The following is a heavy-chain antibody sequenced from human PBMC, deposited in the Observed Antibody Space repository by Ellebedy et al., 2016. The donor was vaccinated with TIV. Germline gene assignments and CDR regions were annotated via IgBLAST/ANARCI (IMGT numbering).Heavy chain of an antibody. V-gene: IGHV4-61*08. D-gene: IGHD2-15*01. CDR2: MYHSGNT. CDR3: ARFRGGGGSSYFDH. J-gene: IGHJ4*02. CDR1: GDSISSGGYY. Sequence: SETLSLXXTVSGDSISSGGYYWSWIRQFPGKGLEWIGYMYHSGNTFYNPSLQSRVTISGDTSKNQFSLKLSSVTAADTAVYYCARFRGGGGSSYFDHWGQGTLVTVSS.